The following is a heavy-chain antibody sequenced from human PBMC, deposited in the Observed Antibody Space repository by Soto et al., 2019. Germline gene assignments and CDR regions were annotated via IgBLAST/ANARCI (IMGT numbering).Heavy chain of an antibody. CDR3: ARERSGWSFDY. Sequence: EVQLMESGGGLVQPGGSLRLSCAASGFTVSSNYMSWVRQAPGKGLEWVSVIYSGDSTYYADSVKGRFTISRDNSKNTLYLQMNSLRAEDTAVYYCARERSGWSFDYWGQGTLVTVSS. V-gene: IGHV3-66*01. J-gene: IGHJ4*02. CDR1: GFTVSSNY. CDR2: IYSGDST. D-gene: IGHD6-19*01.